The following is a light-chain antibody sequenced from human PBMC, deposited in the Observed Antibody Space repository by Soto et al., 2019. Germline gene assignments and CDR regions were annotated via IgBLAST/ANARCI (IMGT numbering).Light chain of an antibody. V-gene: IGKV1-39*01. CDR1: QSVSGY. J-gene: IGKJ5*01. CDR2: AAS. CDR3: QQCDSTPLT. Sequence: DIQLTQSPATLSLSLGDTVTLPCRASQSVSGYLAWYQQKPGQAPKLLIYAASTLQSGIPSRFSGSGSGTDFNLTISSLQPEDFAMYYCQQCDSTPLTFGQGTRLEIK.